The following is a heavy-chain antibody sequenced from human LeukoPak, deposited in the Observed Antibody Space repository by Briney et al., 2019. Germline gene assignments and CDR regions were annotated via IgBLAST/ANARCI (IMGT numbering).Heavy chain of an antibody. Sequence: GGSLRLSCAASGFTVSSNYMSWVRQAPGKGLEWVSVIYSGGSTYYADSVKGRFTISRDNSKNTLYLQMNSLRAEDTAVYYCARDITPYDFWSGPQYGMDAWGQGTTVTVSS. CDR3: ARDITPYDFWSGPQYGMDA. J-gene: IGHJ6*02. D-gene: IGHD3-3*01. CDR2: IYSGGST. CDR1: GFTVSSNY. V-gene: IGHV3-53*01.